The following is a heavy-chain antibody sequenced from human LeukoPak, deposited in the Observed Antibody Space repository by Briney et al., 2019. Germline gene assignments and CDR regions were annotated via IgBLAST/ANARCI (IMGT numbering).Heavy chain of an antibody. Sequence: EASVKVSCKASGYTFTDYHIHWVRQAPGQGLEWMGIINPSGGSTSYAQKFQGRVTMTRDMSTSTVYMELSSLRSEDTAVYYCARAGSSWYGDWFDPWGQGTLVTVSS. CDR3: ARAGSSWYGDWFDP. J-gene: IGHJ5*02. CDR1: GYTFTDYH. D-gene: IGHD6-13*01. CDR2: INPSGGST. V-gene: IGHV1-46*03.